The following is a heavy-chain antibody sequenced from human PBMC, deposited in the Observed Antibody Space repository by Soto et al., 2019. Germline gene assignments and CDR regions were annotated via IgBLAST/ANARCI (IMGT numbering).Heavy chain of an antibody. Sequence: ASVQVSCKASGYTFTSYDINWVRQATGQGLEWMGWMNPNSGNTGYAQKFQGRVTMTRNTSISTAYMELSSLRSEDTAVYYCARVIVLWHDAFDIWGQGTMVTVSS. J-gene: IGHJ3*02. CDR1: GYTFTSYD. CDR2: MNPNSGNT. D-gene: IGHD3-10*01. CDR3: ARVIVLWHDAFDI. V-gene: IGHV1-8*01.